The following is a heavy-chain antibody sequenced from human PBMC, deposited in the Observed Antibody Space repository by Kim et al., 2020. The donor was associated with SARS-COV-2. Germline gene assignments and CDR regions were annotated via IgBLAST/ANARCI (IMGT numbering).Heavy chain of an antibody. D-gene: IGHD3-10*01. J-gene: IGHJ6*03. CDR3: ARHSGYYYYYMDV. V-gene: IGHV5-51*01. CDR2: SYPGDAET. Sequence: GESLKISCKGAGDRGTNDGRGGGSERNEKGLEWRGISYPGDAETRDSPSGQGQGTSSADKSISTAYLQWNSLKASDTAMYYCARHSGYYYYYMDVWGKGTTVTVSS. CDR1: GDRGTNDG.